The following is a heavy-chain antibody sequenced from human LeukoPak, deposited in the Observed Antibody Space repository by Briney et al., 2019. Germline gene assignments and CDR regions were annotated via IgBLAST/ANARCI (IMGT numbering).Heavy chain of an antibody. Sequence: SETLSLTCTVSGGSISSSSYYWGWIRQPPGKGLEWIGSIYYGGSTYYNPSLKSRVTISVDTSKNQFSLKLSSVTAADTAVYYCARRADYGDYYNWFDPWGQGTLVTVSS. V-gene: IGHV4-39*01. CDR1: GGSISSSSYY. CDR3: ARRADYGDYYNWFDP. J-gene: IGHJ5*02. D-gene: IGHD4-17*01. CDR2: IYYGGST.